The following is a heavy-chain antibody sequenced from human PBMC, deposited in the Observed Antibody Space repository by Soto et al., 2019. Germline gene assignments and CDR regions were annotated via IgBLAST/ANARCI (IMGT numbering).Heavy chain of an antibody. Sequence: PGGSLRLSCAASGFTVSSNYMSWVRQAPGKGLEWVSYISSSSSTIYYADSVKGRFTISRDNAKNSLYLQMNSLRAEDTAVYYCARDPPVATDYWGQGTLVTVSS. CDR1: GFTVSSNY. D-gene: IGHD5-12*01. CDR3: ARDPPVATDY. V-gene: IGHV3-48*01. CDR2: ISSSSSTI. J-gene: IGHJ4*02.